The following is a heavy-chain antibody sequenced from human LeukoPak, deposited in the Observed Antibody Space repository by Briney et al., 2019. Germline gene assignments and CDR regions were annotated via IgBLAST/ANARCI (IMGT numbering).Heavy chain of an antibody. V-gene: IGHV4-34*01. J-gene: IGHJ4*02. CDR3: ARARRDYGRSFDN. CDR2: INHSGST. Sequence: SETLSLTCAVSGGSLSGYYWTWIRQPPGKGLEWIGNINHSGSTNYNPSLKSRVTISVDTSKKQFFLNLSSVTAADTAVYYCARARRDYGRSFDNWGQGTLVTVSS. CDR1: GGSLSGYY. D-gene: IGHD4-17*01.